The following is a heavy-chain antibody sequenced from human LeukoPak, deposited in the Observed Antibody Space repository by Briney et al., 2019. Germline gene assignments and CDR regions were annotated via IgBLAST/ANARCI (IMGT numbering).Heavy chain of an antibody. D-gene: IGHD6-19*01. J-gene: IGHJ4*02. CDR1: GFTFSSYD. V-gene: IGHV3-23*01. Sequence: GGSLRLSCAASGFTFSSYDMHWVRQAPGKGLEWVAAMSGSGTTTYSADSAKGRFTISRDNSKNTLYVEMSSLRAEDTAVYYCAKFFAPSGGASGWPWTINCWGQGTLVTVSS. CDR2: MSGSGTTT. CDR3: AKFFAPSGGASGWPWTINC.